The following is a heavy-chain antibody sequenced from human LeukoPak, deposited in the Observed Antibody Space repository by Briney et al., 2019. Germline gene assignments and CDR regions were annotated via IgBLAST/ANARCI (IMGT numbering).Heavy chain of an antibody. CDR3: ARLSVAAEYYFDY. CDR2: MYYSGIT. D-gene: IGHD6-6*01. J-gene: IGHJ4*02. CDR1: GGSIDNRY. Sequence: PSETLSLTCSVSGGSIDNRYWSWIRQPPGKGLEWIGYMYYSGITNYNPSLQGRVTISVDTSKNHFSLKLRSVTASDTAVYYCARLSVAAEYYFDYWGQGTLVTVSS. V-gene: IGHV4-59*08.